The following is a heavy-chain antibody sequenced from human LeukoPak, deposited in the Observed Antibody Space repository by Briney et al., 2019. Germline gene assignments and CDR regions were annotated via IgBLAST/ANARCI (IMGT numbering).Heavy chain of an antibody. D-gene: IGHD2-2*01. CDR1: GYTFTGYY. CDR2: INPNSGGT. V-gene: IGHV1-2*02. Sequence: ASVKVSCKASGYTFTGYYMHRVRQAPGQGLEWMGWINPNSGGTNYAQKFQGRVTMTRDTSISTAYMELSRLRSDDTAVYYCARAGGYCSSTGCSPVRDGMDVWGQGTTVTVSS. CDR3: ARAGGYCSSTGCSPVRDGMDV. J-gene: IGHJ6*02.